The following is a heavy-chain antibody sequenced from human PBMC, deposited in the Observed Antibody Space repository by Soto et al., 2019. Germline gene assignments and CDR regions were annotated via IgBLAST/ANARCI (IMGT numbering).Heavy chain of an antibody. J-gene: IGHJ4*02. CDR2: VYYSGST. Sequence: PSETLSLTCTVSGGSISTYYWTWIRQPPGKGLEWIGFVYYSGSTNYNPSLKSRVTISVDTSKNQFSLKLSSVTAADTALYFCARLYNSTDWTDFDFWGQGTRVTVSS. D-gene: IGHD6-13*01. CDR1: GGSISTYY. V-gene: IGHV4-59*01. CDR3: ARLYNSTDWTDFDF.